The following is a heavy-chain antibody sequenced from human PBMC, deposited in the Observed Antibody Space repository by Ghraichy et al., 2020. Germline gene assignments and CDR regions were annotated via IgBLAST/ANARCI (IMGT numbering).Heavy chain of an antibody. CDR2: ISSSSSYT. Sequence: GGSLRLSCAASGFTFRDYYMTWIRQAPGKGLEWVSYISSSSSYTNYADSVKGRFTISRDNAKNSLYLQMNSLRAEDTAVYYCASYIAAARKYYFDYWGQGTLVTVSS. J-gene: IGHJ4*02. D-gene: IGHD6-13*01. CDR3: ASYIAAARKYYFDY. CDR1: GFTFRDYY. V-gene: IGHV3-11*06.